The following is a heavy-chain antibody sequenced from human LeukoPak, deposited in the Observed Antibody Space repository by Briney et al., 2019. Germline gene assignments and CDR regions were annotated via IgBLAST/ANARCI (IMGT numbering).Heavy chain of an antibody. Sequence: SQTLSLTCTVSGGSISSGGYYWSWIRQPPGKGLEWIGYIYHSGSTYYNPSLKSRVTMSVDASKNQFSLKLSSVTAADTAVYYCARVRDYSNLFFRVYYYYYMDVWGKGTTVTVSS. J-gene: IGHJ6*03. CDR2: IYHSGST. CDR1: GGSISSGGYY. V-gene: IGHV4-30-2*01. D-gene: IGHD4-11*01. CDR3: ARVRDYSNLFFRVYYYYYMDV.